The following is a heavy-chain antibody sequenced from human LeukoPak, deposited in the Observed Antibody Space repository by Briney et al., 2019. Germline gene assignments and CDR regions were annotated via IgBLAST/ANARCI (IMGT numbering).Heavy chain of an antibody. Sequence: SETLSLTCTVSGGSIRSYYWSWIRQPPGKGLEWIGYVYYTGSTNYNPSLKSRVTISLDTSKNQSSLKLSSVTAADTAVYYCASYNIVGRTFDYWGQGTLVTVSS. CDR1: GGSIRSYY. CDR2: VYYTGST. CDR3: ASYNIVGRTFDY. V-gene: IGHV4-59*01. D-gene: IGHD1-1*01. J-gene: IGHJ4*02.